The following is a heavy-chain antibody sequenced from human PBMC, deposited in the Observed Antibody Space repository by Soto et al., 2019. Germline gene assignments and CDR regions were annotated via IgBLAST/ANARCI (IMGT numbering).Heavy chain of an antibody. J-gene: IGHJ4*02. CDR2: ISGSAGST. CDR1: GFTFSSYA. CDR3: AKGWPVTWDSSGYYFDY. V-gene: IGHV3-23*01. D-gene: IGHD3-22*01. Sequence: GESLKISCAASGFTFSSYAMSWVRQAPEKGLEWVSAISGSAGSTYYADSVKGRFTISRDNSKNTLYLQMTSLRADDTAVYYCAKGWPVTWDSSGYYFDYWGQGTPVTVSS.